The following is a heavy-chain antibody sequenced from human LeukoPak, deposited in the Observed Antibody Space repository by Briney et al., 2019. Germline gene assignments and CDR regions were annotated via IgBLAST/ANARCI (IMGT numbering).Heavy chain of an antibody. CDR3: ARDGTRSGYSSSWYGGYYMDV. D-gene: IGHD6-13*01. Sequence: ASVEVSCKASGYTFTSYGISWVRQAPGQGLEWMGWINPNSGGTNYAQKFQGRVTMTRDTSISTAYMELSRLRSDDTAVYYCARDGTRSGYSSSWYGGYYMDVWGKGTTVTVSS. J-gene: IGHJ6*03. CDR1: GYTFTSYG. CDR2: INPNSGGT. V-gene: IGHV1-2*02.